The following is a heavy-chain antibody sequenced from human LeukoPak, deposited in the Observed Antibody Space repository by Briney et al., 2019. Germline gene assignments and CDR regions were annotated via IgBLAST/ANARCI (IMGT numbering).Heavy chain of an antibody. Sequence: ASVKVSCKASVYTFTSYGISWVRQAPGQGLEWMGWISAYNDNTNYPQKLQGRVTMTTDTSTNTAYMELRSLRSDDTAMYYCARDKRRFDFWSDPGWFDPWGQGTLVTVSS. D-gene: IGHD3-3*01. V-gene: IGHV1-18*01. CDR1: VYTFTSYG. J-gene: IGHJ5*02. CDR2: ISAYNDNT. CDR3: ARDKRRFDFWSDPGWFDP.